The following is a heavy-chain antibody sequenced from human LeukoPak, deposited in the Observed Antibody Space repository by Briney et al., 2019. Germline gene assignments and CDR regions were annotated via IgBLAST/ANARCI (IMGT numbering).Heavy chain of an antibody. D-gene: IGHD1-26*01. CDR3: ARFKGPTAYYYYYMDV. Sequence: GGSLRLSCAASGFDFPTYAMHWVRQAPGKGLEWVAVVSYSGDDKAYADSVKGRFTVSRDNSKNTLYLQMNSLRAEDTAVYYCARFKGPTAYYYYYMDVWGKGTTVTVSS. CDR2: VSYSGDDK. CDR1: GFDFPTYA. V-gene: IGHV3-30-3*01. J-gene: IGHJ6*03.